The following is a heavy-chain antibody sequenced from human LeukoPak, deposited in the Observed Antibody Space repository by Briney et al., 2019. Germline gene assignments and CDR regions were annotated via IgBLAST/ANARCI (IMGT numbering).Heavy chain of an antibody. CDR2: IKQDGSEK. Sequence: PGGSLRLSCAASGFTFSNYWMTWVRQAPGKGLEWVANIKQDGSEKYYVGSVKGRFTISRDNAKNSLYLQMNNLRAEDTAVYYSARFPDCWGQGTLVTVSS. J-gene: IGHJ4*02. V-gene: IGHV3-7*01. CDR1: GFTFSNYW. CDR3: ARFPDC.